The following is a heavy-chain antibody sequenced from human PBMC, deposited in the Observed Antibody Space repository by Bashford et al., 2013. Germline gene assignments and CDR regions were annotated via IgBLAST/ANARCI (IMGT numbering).Heavy chain of an antibody. CDR2: INPNSGAT. Sequence: WVRQAPGQGLEWMGWINPNSGATNFAQKFQGRVTITRDTAITTAFMEVSSLKSDDTAVYYCARVGYSSPVDYWGQGTLVTVSS. CDR3: ARVGYSSPVDY. D-gene: IGHD6-19*01. V-gene: IGHV1-2*02. J-gene: IGHJ4*02.